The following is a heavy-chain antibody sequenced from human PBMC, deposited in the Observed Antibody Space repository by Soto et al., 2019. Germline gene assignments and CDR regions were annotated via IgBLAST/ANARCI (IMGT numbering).Heavy chain of an antibody. CDR2: MLYSGLT. CDR3: APLSVSLSGPYGFDV. D-gene: IGHD2-15*01. V-gene: IGHV4-39*01. Sequence: SETLSLTCSVSGYSVSSSDYYWAWIRQPPGKGLEWIGCMLYSGLTYYNPSLKSRVTLSVDTSKNQFSVRLNSVTASDTAVYYCAPLSVSLSGPYGFDVWGQGTTVTVSS. CDR1: GYSVSSSDYY. J-gene: IGHJ6*02.